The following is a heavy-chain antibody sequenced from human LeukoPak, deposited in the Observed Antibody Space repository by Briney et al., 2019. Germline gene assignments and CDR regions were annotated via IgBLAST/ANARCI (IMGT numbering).Heavy chain of an antibody. D-gene: IGHD1-1*01. CDR2: IRYDGSDK. CDR1: GFNFDEYG. J-gene: IGHJ4*02. Sequence: GGSLRLSCAASGFNFDEYGMHWVRQAPGKGLEWVTFIRYDGSDKYYANSVKGRFSIFRDNSKKQLYLQMNSLKSEDTAVYYCANLDDYWGQGTLVTVSS. CDR3: ANLDDY. V-gene: IGHV3-30*02.